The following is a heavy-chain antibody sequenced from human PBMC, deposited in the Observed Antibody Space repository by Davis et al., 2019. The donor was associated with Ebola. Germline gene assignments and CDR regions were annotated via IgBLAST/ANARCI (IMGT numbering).Heavy chain of an antibody. J-gene: IGHJ6*03. CDR2: IYYSGST. D-gene: IGHD3-3*01. V-gene: IGHV4-59*08. CDR1: GGSISSYY. CDR3: ARHRGNYDFWSGYYLYYMDV. Sequence: PSETLSLICTVSGGSISSYYWSWIRQPPGKGLEWIGYIYYSGSTNYNPSLKSRVTISVDTSKNQFSLKLSSVTAADTAVYYCARHRGNYDFWSGYYLYYMDVWGKGTTVTVSS.